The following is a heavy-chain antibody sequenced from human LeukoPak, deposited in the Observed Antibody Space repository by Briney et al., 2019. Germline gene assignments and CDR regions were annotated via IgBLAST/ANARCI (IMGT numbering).Heavy chain of an antibody. Sequence: SETLSLTCAVYGGSFSGYYWSWIRQPPGKGLEWIGEINHSGSTNYNPSLKSRVTISVDTSKNQFYLKLSSVTAADTAVYYGARGRDLLRFLEWLSPGGGSFDYWGQGTLVTVSS. CDR3: ARGRDLLRFLEWLSPGGGSFDY. J-gene: IGHJ4*02. V-gene: IGHV4-34*01. CDR2: INHSGST. CDR1: GGSFSGYY. D-gene: IGHD3-3*01.